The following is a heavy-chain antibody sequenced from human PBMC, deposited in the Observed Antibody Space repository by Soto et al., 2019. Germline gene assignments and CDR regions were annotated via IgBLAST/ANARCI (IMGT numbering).Heavy chain of an antibody. V-gene: IGHV1-3*01. D-gene: IGHD1-26*01. CDR3: ARDFSGSYLFDY. CDR2: INAGNGNT. CDR1: GYTFTSYA. J-gene: IGHJ4*02. Sequence: ASVKVYWKASGYTFTSYAMHWVRQAPGQRLEWMGWINAGNGNTKYSQKFQGRVTVTRDTSASTAYMELSSLRSEDTAVYYCARDFSGSYLFDYWGQGTLVTVSS.